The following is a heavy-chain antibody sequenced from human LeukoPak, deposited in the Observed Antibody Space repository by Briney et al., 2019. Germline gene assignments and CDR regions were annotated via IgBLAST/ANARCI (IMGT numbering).Heavy chain of an antibody. CDR2: IYYTGDT. CDR3: RHPRIIAGNPYFDY. Sequence: PSETLSLTCTVSGVSISSYYWNWIRQAPGKGLEWIGYIYYTGDTKFNPSLKSRVTISLDTSKNQFSLKLTSVTAADTAVYCTRHPRIIAGNPYFDYWGQGTVVTVSS. D-gene: IGHD6-13*01. J-gene: IGHJ4*02. CDR1: GVSISSYY. V-gene: IGHV4-59*08.